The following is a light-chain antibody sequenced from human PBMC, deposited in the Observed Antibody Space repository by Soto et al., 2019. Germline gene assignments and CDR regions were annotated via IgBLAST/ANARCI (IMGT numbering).Light chain of an antibody. Sequence: QTVVTQPPSASGTPGQRVTISCSGSSSNIGSNTVNWYQQLPGTAPKLLIYSNNQRPSGVPDRFSGSKSGTSASLAISGLQSEDEADYYCAAWDDSLWVFGGGTQLTVL. CDR2: SNN. CDR3: AAWDDSLWV. CDR1: SSNIGSNT. J-gene: IGLJ3*02. V-gene: IGLV1-44*01.